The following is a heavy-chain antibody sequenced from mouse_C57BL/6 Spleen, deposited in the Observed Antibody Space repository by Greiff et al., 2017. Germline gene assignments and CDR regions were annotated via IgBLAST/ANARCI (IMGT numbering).Heavy chain of an antibody. V-gene: IGHV1-59*01. Sequence: VQLQQPGAELVRPGTSVKLSCKASGYTFTSYWMHWVKQRPGQGLEWIGVSDPSDSYTNYNQKFKGKATLTVDTSSSTSYMQLSSLTSEDSAVYYCASLADYYGSSPQVDYWGQGTTLTVSS. J-gene: IGHJ2*01. CDR2: SDPSDSYT. D-gene: IGHD1-1*01. CDR1: GYTFTSYW. CDR3: ASLADYYGSSPQVDY.